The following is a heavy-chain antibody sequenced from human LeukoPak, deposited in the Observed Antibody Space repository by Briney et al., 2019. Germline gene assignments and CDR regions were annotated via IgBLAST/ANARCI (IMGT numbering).Heavy chain of an antibody. V-gene: IGHV1-8*01. CDR3: ARALNYCGGDCYSAFDI. CDR1: GYTFTSYD. Sequence: ASVKVSCKASGYTFTSYDINWVRQATGQGLEWMGWMNPNSGNTGYAQKFQGRVTMTRNTSISTAYMELSSLRSEDTAVYYCARALNYCGGDCYSAFDIWGQGTMVTVSS. CDR2: MNPNSGNT. J-gene: IGHJ3*02. D-gene: IGHD2-21*02.